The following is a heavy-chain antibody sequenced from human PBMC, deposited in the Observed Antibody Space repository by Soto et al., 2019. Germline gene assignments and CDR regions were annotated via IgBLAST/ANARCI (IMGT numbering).Heavy chain of an antibody. D-gene: IGHD6-13*01. CDR2: ISASGGGT. J-gene: IGHJ4*02. Sequence: GGSLRLSCTASGFTFSSDAMSWVRQAPGKGLEWVSLISASGGGTYYADSVKGRFTISRDNSKSTLYLQMNSLRAEDTAVYYCAKHAAAAAPDYWGQGTQVTVSS. CDR1: GFTFSSDA. V-gene: IGHV3-23*01. CDR3: AKHAAAAAPDY.